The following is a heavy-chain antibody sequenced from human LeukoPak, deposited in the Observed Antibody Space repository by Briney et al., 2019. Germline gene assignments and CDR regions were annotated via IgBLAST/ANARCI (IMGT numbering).Heavy chain of an antibody. CDR2: INSVGGTT. CDR3: ARSHMYGDYGEDI. CDR1: GFTFNTYG. Sequence: GGSLRLSCAASGFTFNTYGMNWFRQAPGRGLEWISYINSVGGTTFYADSVKGRFTISRDNANNTLYLQMNSLRAEDAAAYYCARSHMYGDYGEDIWGHGTVVAVSS. V-gene: IGHV3-48*04. D-gene: IGHD4-17*01. J-gene: IGHJ3*02.